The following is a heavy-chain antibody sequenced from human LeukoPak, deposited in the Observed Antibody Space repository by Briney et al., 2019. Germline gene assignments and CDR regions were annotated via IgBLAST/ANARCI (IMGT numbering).Heavy chain of an antibody. J-gene: IGHJ5*02. CDR3: ARGCSSPSCYSWAPDNWFDP. V-gene: IGHV1-69*13. Sequence: SVKVSCKASGGTFSSYAISWVRQAPGQGLEWMGGIIPIFGTANYAQKFQGRVTITADESTNTAYMDLSSLRTEDTAVYYCARGCSSPSCYSWAPDNWFDPWGQGTLVTVSS. D-gene: IGHD2-2*01. CDR1: GGTFSSYA. CDR2: IIPIFGTA.